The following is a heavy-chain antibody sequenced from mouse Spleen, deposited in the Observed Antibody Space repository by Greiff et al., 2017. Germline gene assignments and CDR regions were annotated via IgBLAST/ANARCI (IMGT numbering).Heavy chain of an antibody. CDR1: GYTFTSYW. CDR3: AREATGTSAY. Sequence: VQLQQSGAELVMPGASVKLSCKASGYTFTSYWMHWVKQRPGQGLEWIGEIDPSDSYTNYNQKFKGKATLTVDKSSSTAYMQLSSLTSEDSAVYYCAREATGTSAYWGQGTLVTVSA. CDR2: IDPSDSYT. V-gene: IGHV1-69*01. D-gene: IGHD4-1*01. J-gene: IGHJ3*01.